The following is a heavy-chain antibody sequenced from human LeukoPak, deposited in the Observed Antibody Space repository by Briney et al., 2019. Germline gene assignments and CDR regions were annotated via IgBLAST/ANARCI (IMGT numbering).Heavy chain of an antibody. J-gene: IGHJ4*02. CDR1: GFTFSSCG. V-gene: IGHV3-33*01. CDR2: IWYDGSSK. D-gene: IGHD2-15*01. CDR3: ARDHCSGGSCYFFES. Sequence: GGSLRLSCEASGFTFSSCGMHWVRQAPGKGLEWVALIWYDGSSKFYADSVKGRFTLSRDNSKNTLYLQMNSLRAEDTALYYCARDHCSGGSCYFFESWGQGTLVTVSS.